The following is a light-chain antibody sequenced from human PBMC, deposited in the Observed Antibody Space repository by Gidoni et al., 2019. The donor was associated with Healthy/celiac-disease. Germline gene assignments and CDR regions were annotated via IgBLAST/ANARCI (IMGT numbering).Light chain of an antibody. J-gene: IGLJ2*01. V-gene: IGLV2-14*01. CDR3: SSYTSSSTVV. CDR2: DVS. Sequence: QPASVSGSPGQSITISCTGTSSDVGGYNYVSWYQQHPGKAPKLMIYDVSNRPSWVSNRFSGSKSGNTASLTISGLQAEDEADYYCSSYTSSSTVVFGGGTKLTVL. CDR1: SSDVGGYNY.